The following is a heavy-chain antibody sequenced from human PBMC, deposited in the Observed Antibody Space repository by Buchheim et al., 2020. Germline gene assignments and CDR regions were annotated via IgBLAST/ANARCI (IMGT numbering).Heavy chain of an antibody. V-gene: IGHV3-30*04. CDR3: ARGQDYTDFWSGTYGMDV. CDR1: GFTFSSYA. Sequence: QVQLVESGGGVVQPGRSLRLSCAASGFTFSSYAMHWVRQAPGKGLEWVAVISYDGSNKYYADSVKGRFTISRDNSKNTLYLQMNSLRAEDTAVYYCARGQDYTDFWSGTYGMDVWGQGTT. CDR2: ISYDGSNK. J-gene: IGHJ6*02. D-gene: IGHD3-3*01.